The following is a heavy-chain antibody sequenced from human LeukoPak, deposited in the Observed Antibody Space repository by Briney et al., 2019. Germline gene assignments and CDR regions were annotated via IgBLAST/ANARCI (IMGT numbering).Heavy chain of an antibody. CDR3: ARDYYDSSGYYVAPDDAFDI. CDR1: GYTFTGYY. Sequence: ASVKVSCKASGYTFTGYYMHWVRQAPGQGLEWIGWINPNSGGTNYAQKFQGRVTMTRDTSISTAYMELSRLRSDDTAVYYCARDYYDSSGYYVAPDDAFDIWGQGTMVTVSS. J-gene: IGHJ3*02. CDR2: INPNSGGT. D-gene: IGHD3-22*01. V-gene: IGHV1-2*02.